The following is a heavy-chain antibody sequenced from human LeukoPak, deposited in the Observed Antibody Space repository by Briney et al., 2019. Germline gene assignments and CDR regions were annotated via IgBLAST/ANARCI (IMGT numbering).Heavy chain of an antibody. CDR2: INPSGGST. CDR1: GYTFTSSY. J-gene: IGHJ4*02. CDR3: ARAVGIVVVVVATLDY. V-gene: IGHV1-46*01. Sequence: GASVKVSCKASGYTFTSSYMHWVRQAPGQGLEWMGIINPSGGSTNYAQKFQGRVTMTRDTSTSTVYMELSSLRSEDTAVYYCARAVGIVVVVVATLDYWGQGTLVTVSS. D-gene: IGHD2-15*01.